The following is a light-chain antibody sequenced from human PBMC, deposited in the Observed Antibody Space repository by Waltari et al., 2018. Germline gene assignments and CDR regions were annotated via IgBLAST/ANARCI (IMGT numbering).Light chain of an antibody. Sequence: QSALTQPRSVSGSPGQSVTISCPGTSSDVGSYNYVSWYQHHPGKAPKLLIHDVTKRPSGVPDPFSGSKSGNTASLTISGLQAEDEADYYCCSYAGTNTFVVFGGGTKLTVL. CDR2: DVT. CDR3: CSYAGTNTFVV. CDR1: SSDVGSYNY. J-gene: IGLJ2*01. V-gene: IGLV2-11*01.